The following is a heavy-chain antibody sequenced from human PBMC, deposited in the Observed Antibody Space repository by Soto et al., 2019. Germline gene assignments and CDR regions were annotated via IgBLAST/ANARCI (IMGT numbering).Heavy chain of an antibody. V-gene: IGHV4-39*01. CDR1: GGSISSSSYY. D-gene: IGHD1-20*01. CDR3: ASQSGITGTIDY. Sequence: SETLSLTCTVSGGSISSSSYYWGWIRQPPGKGLEWIGSIYYSGSTYYNPSLKSRVTISVDTSKNQFSLKLSSVTAADTAVYYCASQSGITGTIDYWGQGTLVTASS. J-gene: IGHJ4*02. CDR2: IYYSGST.